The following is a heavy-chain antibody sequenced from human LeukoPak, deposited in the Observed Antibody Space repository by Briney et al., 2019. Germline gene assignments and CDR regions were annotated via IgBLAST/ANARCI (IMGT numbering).Heavy chain of an antibody. Sequence: ASVKVSCKASGYTFTGYYMHWVRQAPGQGLEWMGRINPNSGGTIYAQKFQGRVTMTRDTSISTAYMELSRLRSDDTAVYYCAVLMVYARGVDYWGQGTLVTVSS. V-gene: IGHV1-2*06. CDR2: INPNSGGT. J-gene: IGHJ4*02. CDR3: AVLMVYARGVDY. CDR1: GYTFTGYY. D-gene: IGHD2-8*01.